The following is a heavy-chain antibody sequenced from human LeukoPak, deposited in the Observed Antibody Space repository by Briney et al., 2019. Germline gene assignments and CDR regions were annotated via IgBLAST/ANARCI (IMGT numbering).Heavy chain of an antibody. J-gene: IGHJ4*02. CDR1: GYSISSDYY. D-gene: IGHD5-18*01. V-gene: IGHV4-38-2*02. CDR3: ARERIERYTYASSDFDY. Sequence: SETLSLTCTVSGYSISSDYYWGWIRQPPGKGLEWIASVSHSGSTYYNPSLKSRVTISLDTSKNQFSLKVTSVTAADTALYYCARERIERYTYASSDFDYWGRGTLVTVSS. CDR2: VSHSGST.